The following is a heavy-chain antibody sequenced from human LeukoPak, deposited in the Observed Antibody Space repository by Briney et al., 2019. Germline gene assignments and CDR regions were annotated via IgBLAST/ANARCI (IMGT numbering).Heavy chain of an antibody. V-gene: IGHV3-21*01. J-gene: IGHJ4*02. CDR3: ARDLAPTLGIAAAGIFDY. CDR2: ISSSSSYI. CDR1: GFIFSSYS. D-gene: IGHD6-13*01. Sequence: GGSLRLSCAASGFIFSSYSMNWVRQAPGKGLEWVSSISSSSSYIYYAGSVKGRFTISRDNAKNSLYLQMNSLRAEDTAVYYCARDLAPTLGIAAAGIFDYWGQGTLVTVSS.